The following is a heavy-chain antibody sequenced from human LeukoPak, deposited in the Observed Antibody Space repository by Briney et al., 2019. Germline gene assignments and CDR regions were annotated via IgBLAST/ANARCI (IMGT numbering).Heavy chain of an antibody. CDR3: ARNRGGPSIVATIIGGFDY. J-gene: IGHJ4*02. CDR2: IYHSGST. CDR1: GGSFSGYY. Sequence: PSETLSLTCAVYGGSFSGYYWGWIRQPPGKGLEWIGSIYHSGSTYYNPSLKSRVTISVDTSKNQFSLKLSPVTAADTAVYYCARNRGGPSIVATIIGGFDYWGQGTLVTVSS. D-gene: IGHD5-12*01. V-gene: IGHV4-38-2*01.